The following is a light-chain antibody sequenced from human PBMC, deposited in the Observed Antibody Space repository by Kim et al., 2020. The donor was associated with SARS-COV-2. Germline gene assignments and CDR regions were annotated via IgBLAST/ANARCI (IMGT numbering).Light chain of an antibody. CDR2: GAS. CDR3: QQYNSYPYT. J-gene: IGKJ2*01. Sequence: SESVGDRVTLTCRASQGISNSLAWFQQNPGKAPKSLIYGASSLQSGVPSKFSGTGSGTNFTLTISSLQPEDFATYYCQQYNSYPYTFGQRTKLEI. CDR1: QGISNS. V-gene: IGKV1-16*02.